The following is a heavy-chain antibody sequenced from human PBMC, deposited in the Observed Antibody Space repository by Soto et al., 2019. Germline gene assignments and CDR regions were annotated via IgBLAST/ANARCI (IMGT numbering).Heavy chain of an antibody. CDR3: ARSASGGYYYYYYGMDV. J-gene: IGHJ6*02. Sequence: SETLSLTCAVSGGSISSSNWWSWVRQPPGKGLEWIGEIYHSGSTNYNPSLKSRVTISVDKSKNQFSLKLSSVTAADTAVYYCARSASGGYYYYYYGMDVWGQGNTVTVS. V-gene: IGHV4-4*02. D-gene: IGHD3-10*01. CDR1: GGSISSSNW. CDR2: IYHSGST.